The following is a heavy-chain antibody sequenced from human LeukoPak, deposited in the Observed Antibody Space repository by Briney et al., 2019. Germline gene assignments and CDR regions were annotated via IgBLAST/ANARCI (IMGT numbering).Heavy chain of an antibody. J-gene: IGHJ4*02. CDR3: ARHRYDSSGYYSGLFDY. D-gene: IGHD3-22*01. CDR2: INHSGST. V-gene: IGHV4-34*01. CDR1: GGSFSGYY. Sequence: SETLSLTCAVYGGSFSGYYWSWIRQPPGKGLEWIGEINHSGSTNYNPSLKSRVTISVDTSKNQFSLKLSSVTAADTAVYYCARHRYDSSGYYSGLFDYWGQGTLVTVSS.